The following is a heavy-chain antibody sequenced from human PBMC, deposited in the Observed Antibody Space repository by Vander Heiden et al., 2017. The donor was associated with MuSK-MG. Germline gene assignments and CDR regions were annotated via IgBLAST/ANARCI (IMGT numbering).Heavy chain of an antibody. CDR2: INHSGST. CDR3: ASRGKHFANGGCYGVDWFDP. J-gene: IGHJ5*02. V-gene: IGHV4-34*01. D-gene: IGHD2-8*01. CDR1: GRSFSGYY. Sequence: QVRLQQGGAGLRKPSETLPLPCAVYGRSFSGYYWGWIRQPPGKGLEWIGEINHSGSTNYTPSLKSRVTISVDTSKNQCSLRLSSVTAAETAVYYCASRGKHFANGGCYGVDWFDPWGQGTLVTVSS.